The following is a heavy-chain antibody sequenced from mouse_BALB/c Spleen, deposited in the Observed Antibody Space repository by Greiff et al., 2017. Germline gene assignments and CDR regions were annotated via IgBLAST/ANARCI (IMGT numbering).Heavy chain of an antibody. CDR3: ARGGGITTAWFAY. V-gene: IGHV14-3*02. Sequence: VQLQQSGAELVKPGASVKLSCTASGFNIKDTYMHWVKQRPEQGLEWIGRIDPANGNTKYDPKFQGKATITADTSSNTAYLQLSSLTSEDTAVYYCARGGGITTAWFAYWGQGTLVTVSA. CDR1: GFNIKDTY. D-gene: IGHD2-4*01. J-gene: IGHJ3*01. CDR2: IDPANGNT.